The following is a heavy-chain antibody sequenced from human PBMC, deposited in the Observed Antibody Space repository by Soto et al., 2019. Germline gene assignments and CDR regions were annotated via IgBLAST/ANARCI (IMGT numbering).Heavy chain of an antibody. V-gene: IGHV4-4*02. CDR1: GGSISCSNW. D-gene: IGHD6-13*01. CDR2: IYHSGST. Sequence: SETLSLTCAVSGGSISCSNWWSWVRQPPGKGLEWIGEIYHSGSTNYNPSLRSRVTISVDKSKNQFSLKLSSVTAADTAVYYCARGRQGAAAGSRYYYYYGMDVWGQGTTVTVSS. CDR3: ARGRQGAAAGSRYYYYYGMDV. J-gene: IGHJ6*02.